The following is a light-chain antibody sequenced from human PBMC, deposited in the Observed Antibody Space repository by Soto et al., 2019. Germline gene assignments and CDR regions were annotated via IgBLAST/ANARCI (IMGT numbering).Light chain of an antibody. CDR2: GTS. CDR1: QSVNGNY. J-gene: IGKJ1*01. V-gene: IGKV3-20*01. CDR3: QQCGSLPGT. Sequence: ETVLTQSPGTLSLAPGERATLSCRASQSVNGNYLAWYQQKPGQAPRLLIYGTSSRATGIPDRFSGSGSGTDLTLTISRLEPEDFAVYYCQQCGSLPGTFAQGTKVEIK.